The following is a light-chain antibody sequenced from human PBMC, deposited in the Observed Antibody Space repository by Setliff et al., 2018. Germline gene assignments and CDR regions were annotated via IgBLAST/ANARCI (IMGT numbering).Light chain of an antibody. CDR3: SSYTSSSTYV. CDR2: DVS. J-gene: IGLJ1*01. CDR1: SSDVGGYNY. Sequence: QSALTQPASVSGSPGQSITISCTGTSSDVGGYNYVSWYQQHPGKAPKLMIYDVSHRPSGVSNRFSGSKSGNTASPTISGLQAEDETDYYCSSYTSSSTYVFGTGTKVTVL. V-gene: IGLV2-14*03.